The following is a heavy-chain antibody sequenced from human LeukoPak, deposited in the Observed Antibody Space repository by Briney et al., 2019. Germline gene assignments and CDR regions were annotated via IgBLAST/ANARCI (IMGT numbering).Heavy chain of an antibody. CDR3: ARNLAGHFGGFYFDD. V-gene: IGHV4-39*01. Sequence: PSETLSLTCTVSGGSISSSSYYWGWIRQPPGKGLEWIGSIYYSGSTYYNPSLKSRVTISVDTSKNQFSLKLSSVTAADTAVYYCARNLAGHFGGFYFDDWGQGTLVTVSS. J-gene: IGHJ4*02. CDR2: IYYSGST. D-gene: IGHD2-21*01. CDR1: GGSISSSSYY.